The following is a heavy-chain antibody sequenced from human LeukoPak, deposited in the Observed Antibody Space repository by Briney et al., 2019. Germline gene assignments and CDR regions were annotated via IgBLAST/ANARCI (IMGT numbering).Heavy chain of an antibody. V-gene: IGHV3-23*01. J-gene: IGHJ4*02. D-gene: IGHD1-26*01. CDR2: ISGSGGST. CDR3: AKDGSYSGSY. Sequence: GGSLRLSCAASGFTFRSHDMSWVRQAPGKGLEWVSGISGSGGSTFYADYVKGRFTISRDNSKNTLYLQMNGLRAEDTAVYYCAKDGSYSGSYWGQGTLVTVSS. CDR1: GFTFRSHD.